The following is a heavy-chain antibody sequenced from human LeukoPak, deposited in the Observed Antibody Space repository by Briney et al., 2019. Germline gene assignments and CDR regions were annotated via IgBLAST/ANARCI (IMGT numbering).Heavy chain of an antibody. CDR2: IWYDGNNK. Sequence: GGSLRLSCAASGFIFSVYGMHWVRQAPGKGLEWVASIWYDGNNKYYEDSVKGRFTISRDNSKNTLYLQMNSLRAEDTAVYYCAKDPGGITVSGLDHWGQGTLVTVSS. CDR1: GFIFSVYG. D-gene: IGHD6-19*01. J-gene: IGHJ4*02. CDR3: AKDPGGITVSGLDH. V-gene: IGHV3-30*02.